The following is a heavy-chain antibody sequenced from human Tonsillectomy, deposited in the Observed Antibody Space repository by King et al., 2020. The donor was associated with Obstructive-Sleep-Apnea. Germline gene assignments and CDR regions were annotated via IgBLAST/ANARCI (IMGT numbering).Heavy chain of an antibody. CDR1: GFTFGDYG. CDR3: SRTILPAAMKSLWFYYGMDV. V-gene: IGHV3-49*03. D-gene: IGHD2-2*01. Sequence: VQLVESGGGLVQPGRSLRLSCTTSGFTFGDYGMSWFRQVPGKGLEWLGFIRSEDYGGTTEYASSVKGRFTISRDNSKSIVYLQVDRLKTEDTAVYFCSRTILPAAMKSLWFYYGMDVWGQGTTVAVSS. J-gene: IGHJ6*02. CDR2: IRSEDYGGTT.